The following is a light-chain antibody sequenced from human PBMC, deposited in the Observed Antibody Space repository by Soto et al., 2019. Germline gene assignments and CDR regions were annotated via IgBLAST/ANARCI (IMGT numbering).Light chain of an antibody. CDR2: AAS. Sequence: QLTQCPAALSASVGDRVTITCRASQSISVYLNWYQQKPGKGPKALVYAASSLQSGVPTRFSGSGSGTDFTLTISSLQPEDFAVYYCQQSYTAPWTFGQGTKVDIK. CDR3: QQSYTAPWT. V-gene: IGKV1-39*01. CDR1: QSISVY. J-gene: IGKJ1*01.